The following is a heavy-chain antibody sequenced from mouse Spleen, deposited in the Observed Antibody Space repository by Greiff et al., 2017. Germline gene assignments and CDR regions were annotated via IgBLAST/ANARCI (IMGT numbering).Heavy chain of an antibody. CDR3: AKHPPSHYYGYHYFDY. Sequence: QVQLKESGPGLVAPSQSLSITCTVSGFSLTDYGVSWIRQPPGKGLEWLGVIWGGGSTYYNSALKSRLSISKDNSKSQVFLKMNSLQTDDTAMYYCAKHPPSHYYGYHYFDYWGQGTTLTVSS. CDR2: IWGGGST. D-gene: IGHD1-2*01. V-gene: IGHV2-6-5*01. CDR1: GFSLTDYG. J-gene: IGHJ2*01.